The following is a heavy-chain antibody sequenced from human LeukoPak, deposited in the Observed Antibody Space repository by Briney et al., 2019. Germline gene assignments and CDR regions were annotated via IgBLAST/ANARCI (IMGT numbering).Heavy chain of an antibody. CDR1: GGSISSYY. J-gene: IGHJ4*02. Sequence: PSETLSLTCTVSGGSISSYYWSWIRQPPGKGLEWIGYIYYSGSTNYNPSLKSRVTISVDTSKNQFSLKLSSVTAADTAVYYCARVLGYCSSTSCYSYYFDYWGQGTLVTVSS. CDR2: IYYSGST. V-gene: IGHV4-59*01. CDR3: ARVLGYCSSTSCYSYYFDY. D-gene: IGHD2-2*01.